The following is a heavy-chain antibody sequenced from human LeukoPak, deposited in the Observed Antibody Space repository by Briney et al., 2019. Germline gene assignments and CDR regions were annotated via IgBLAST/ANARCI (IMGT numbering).Heavy chain of an antibody. V-gene: IGHV1-69*04. Sequence: SAKVSCKASGGTFSSYAISWVRQAPGQGLEWMGRIIPILGIANYAQKFQGRVTITADKSTSTAYMELSSLRSEDTAVYYCAGDIASGYDPLFDYWGQGTLVTVSS. CDR2: IIPILGIA. D-gene: IGHD5-12*01. CDR1: GGTFSSYA. J-gene: IGHJ4*02. CDR3: AGDIASGYDPLFDY.